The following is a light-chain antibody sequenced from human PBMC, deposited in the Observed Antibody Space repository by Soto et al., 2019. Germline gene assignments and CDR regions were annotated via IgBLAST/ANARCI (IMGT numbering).Light chain of an antibody. CDR3: AAWDDSLSGPV. J-gene: IGLJ2*01. CDR1: SSNIGSNY. CDR2: RNN. Sequence: VVTQPPSASGTPGQRVTISCSGSSSNIGSNYVYWYQQLPGTAPKLLIYRNNQRPSGVPDRFSGSKSGTSASLAISGLRSEDEADYYCAAWDDSLSGPVFGGGTKLTVL. V-gene: IGLV1-47*01.